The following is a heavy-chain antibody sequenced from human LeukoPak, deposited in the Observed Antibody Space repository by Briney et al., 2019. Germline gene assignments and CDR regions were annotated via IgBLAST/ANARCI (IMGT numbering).Heavy chain of an antibody. J-gene: IGHJ4*02. CDR2: IDWDDKK. Sequence: PALVKPTQTLTLSCTFSGCSLSDRSMHLSWIRLPPGKALEWLGRIDWDDKKFYSTSLKTRLTISKGTSKNQVVLTMTNMDPVDTATYYCARGGGTYDYFDYWGQGTLVTVSS. D-gene: IGHD4-17*01. CDR3: ARGGGTYDYFDY. CDR1: GCSLSDRSMH. V-gene: IGHV2-70*04.